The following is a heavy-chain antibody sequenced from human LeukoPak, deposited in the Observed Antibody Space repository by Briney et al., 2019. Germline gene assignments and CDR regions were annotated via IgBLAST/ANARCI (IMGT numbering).Heavy chain of an antibody. CDR1: GGTFSSDA. Sequence: SVKVSCKASGGTFSSDAISWVRQAPGQGLEWMGGIIPIFGTGNYAQKFQGRVTITADESANTAYMELNSLRSDDTAMYYCARSYNWNNVDYWGQGTLVTVSS. D-gene: IGHD1/OR15-1a*01. J-gene: IGHJ4*02. CDR2: IIPIFGTG. V-gene: IGHV1-69*13. CDR3: ARSYNWNNVDY.